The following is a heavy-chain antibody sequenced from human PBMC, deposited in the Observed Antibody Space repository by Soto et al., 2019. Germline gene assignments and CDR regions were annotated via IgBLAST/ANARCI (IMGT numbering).Heavy chain of an antibody. J-gene: IGHJ3*02. V-gene: IGHV1-3*01. CDR3: AKEHYGDLRGGFAAFDI. Sequence: QVQLVQSGAEVKKPGASVKVSCKASGYIFTSYAMHWVRQAPGQRLEWMGWINAGNGNTKYSQKFQDRVTITRDTSASTVYMELSSLRSEDTALYYCAKEHYGDLRGGFAAFDIWGQGTMVTVSS. CDR1: GYIFTSYA. CDR2: INAGNGNT. D-gene: IGHD4-17*01.